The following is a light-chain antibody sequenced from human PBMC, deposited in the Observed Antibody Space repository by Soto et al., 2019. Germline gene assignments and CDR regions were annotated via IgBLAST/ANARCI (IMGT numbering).Light chain of an antibody. CDR2: GAS. J-gene: IGKJ4*01. CDR1: QSVSSSY. CDR3: PQYGSSPLT. V-gene: IGKV3-20*01. Sequence: EIVLTQSPGTLSLSPGERATLSCRASQSVSSSYLAWYQQKPGQAPRLLIYGASSRATGIPDRFSGSGSGTDFTLTISRLAPEDFAVYYCPQYGSSPLTFGGGTKVEIK.